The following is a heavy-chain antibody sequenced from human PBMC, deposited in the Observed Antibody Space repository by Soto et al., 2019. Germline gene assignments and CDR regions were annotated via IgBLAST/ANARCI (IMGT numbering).Heavy chain of an antibody. CDR3: ARALYSSSSGFDY. J-gene: IGHJ4*02. V-gene: IGHV3-23*01. D-gene: IGHD6-6*01. CDR1: GFTFSSYA. CDR2: ISGSGGST. Sequence: GGSLRLSCAASGFTFSSYAMSWVRQAPGKGLEWVSAISGSGGSTYYADSVKGRFTISRDNSKNTQYLQMNSLRAEDTAVYYCARALYSSSSGFDYWGQGTLVTVSS.